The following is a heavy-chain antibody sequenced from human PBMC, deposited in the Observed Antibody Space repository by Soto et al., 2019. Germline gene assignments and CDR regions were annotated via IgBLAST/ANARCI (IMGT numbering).Heavy chain of an antibody. CDR1: GFTFSSYS. J-gene: IGHJ3*02. Sequence: EVQLVESGGGLVKPGGSLRLSCADSGFTFSSYSMNWVRQAPGKWLEWVSSISSSSSYIYYADSVKGRFPISRDNAKNSRYLQMNSLRAEDTVVYYCARGGGSGSYYGAFDIWGQWTMVTVSS. D-gene: IGHD1-26*01. CDR3: ARGGGSGSYYGAFDI. V-gene: IGHV3-21*01. CDR2: ISSSSSYI.